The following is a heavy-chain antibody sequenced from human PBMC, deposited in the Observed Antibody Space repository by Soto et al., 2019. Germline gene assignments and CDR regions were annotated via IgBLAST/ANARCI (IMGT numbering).Heavy chain of an antibody. CDR3: AGGIAARPLGY. CDR2: IYHSGST. CDR1: GGSISSYY. V-gene: IGHV4-59*12. J-gene: IGHJ4*02. Sequence: SETLSLTCTVSGGSISSYYCSWIRQPPGKGLEWIGYIYHSGSTYYNPSPKSRVTISVDRSKNQFSLKLSSVTAADTAVYYCAGGIAARPLGYWGQGTLVTAPQ. D-gene: IGHD6-6*01.